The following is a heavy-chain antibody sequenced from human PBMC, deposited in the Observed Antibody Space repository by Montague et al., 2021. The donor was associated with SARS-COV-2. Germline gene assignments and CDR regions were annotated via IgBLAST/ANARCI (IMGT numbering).Heavy chain of an antibody. CDR2: IYHGGTT. V-gene: IGHV4-38-2*02. CDR1: GDSITNNYY. CDR3: ARRHIVASNRAFDY. D-gene: IGHD2-21*01. Sequence: SETLSLTCTVSGDSITNNYYWGWIRQPPGKGLEWIGTIYHGGTTYYNPSLKSRVTISVDTSNNQFSLKLTSVTAADTAVYYCARRHIVASNRAFDYWGQGTLVTVSS. J-gene: IGHJ4*02.